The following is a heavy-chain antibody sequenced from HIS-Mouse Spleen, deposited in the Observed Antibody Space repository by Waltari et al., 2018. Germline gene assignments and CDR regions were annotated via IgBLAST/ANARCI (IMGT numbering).Heavy chain of an antibody. CDR3: AKDQLAGSSDAFDI. J-gene: IGHJ3*02. D-gene: IGHD6-6*01. Sequence: EVQLVESGGGWVQPGRSLRLSCAASGFTFDAYAMHWVRPAPGKGLEWVSGISWNSGSIGYADSVKGRFTISRDNAKNSLYLQMNSLRAEDTALYYCAKDQLAGSSDAFDIWGQGTMVTVSS. CDR1: GFTFDAYA. V-gene: IGHV3-9*01. CDR2: ISWNSGSI.